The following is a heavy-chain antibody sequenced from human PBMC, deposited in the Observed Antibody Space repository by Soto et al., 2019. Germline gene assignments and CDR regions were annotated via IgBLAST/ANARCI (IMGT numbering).Heavy chain of an antibody. CDR2: MHHRGST. V-gene: IGHV4-4*02. CDR1: GGSISSDNW. D-gene: IGHD3-10*01. CDR3: ARRGSGIVYGLDV. J-gene: IGHJ6*02. Sequence: QVQLQESGPGLVKPSGTLSLTCAVSGGSISSDNWWNWVRQFPGKGLEWIGEMHHRGSTSYNPSRKSRVTISVDKSKHQFSLKVSSVTAADAAVYYCARRGSGIVYGLDVWGQGTTVTVSS.